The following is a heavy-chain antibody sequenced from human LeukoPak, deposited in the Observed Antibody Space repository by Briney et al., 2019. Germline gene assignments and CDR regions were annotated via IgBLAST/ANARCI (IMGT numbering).Heavy chain of an antibody. V-gene: IGHV4-61*01. J-gene: IGHJ4*02. Sequence: SETLSLTCTVSGASVSSGSYYWSWIRQPPGEGLEWLGYVHSSGSPNYNPSLKSRVAILVDTPKNQFTLKLSSVTAADTAVYYCARGVLVGATGHHFAYWGQGTLVTVSA. D-gene: IGHD2-8*02. CDR3: ARGVLVGATGHHFAY. CDR1: GASVSSGSYY. CDR2: VHSSGSP.